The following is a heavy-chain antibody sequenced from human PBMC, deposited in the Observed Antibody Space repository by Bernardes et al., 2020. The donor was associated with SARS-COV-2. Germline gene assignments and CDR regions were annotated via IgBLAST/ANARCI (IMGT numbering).Heavy chain of an antibody. CDR3: AKDSRGVRVAVAGDWV. CDR2: ISYDGSNK. CDR1: GFTFSSYG. D-gene: IGHD6-19*01. V-gene: IGHV3-30*18. J-gene: IGHJ4*02. Sequence: GGSLRLSCAASGFTFSSYGMHWVRQAPGKGLEWVAVISYDGSNKYYADSVKGRFTISRDNSKNTLYLQMNSLRAEDTAVYYCAKDSRGVRVAVAGDWVWGQGTLVTVSS.